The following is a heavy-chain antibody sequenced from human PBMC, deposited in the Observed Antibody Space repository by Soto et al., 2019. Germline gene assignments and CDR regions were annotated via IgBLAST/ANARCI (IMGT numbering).Heavy chain of an antibody. CDR2: INTDNGDT. CDR3: ARGTGSDLRVEPANFDY. CDR1: GYDFRSFV. V-gene: IGHV1-3*04. D-gene: IGHD3-10*01. J-gene: IGHJ4*02. Sequence: ASVKVSCKPAGYDFRSFVLHWVRQAPGQGLEWMGWINTDNGDTKYSQKFQDRVTITRDTSASIAYMQMSSLSSEDTAVYYCARGTGSDLRVEPANFDYWGQGTLVTVSS.